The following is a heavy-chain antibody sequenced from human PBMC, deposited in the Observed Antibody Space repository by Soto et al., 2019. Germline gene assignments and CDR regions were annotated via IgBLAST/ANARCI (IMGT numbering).Heavy chain of an antibody. CDR2: INPNSGGT. CDR1: GYTFTGYY. V-gene: IGHV1-2*02. CDR3: ARAQYQLDATYGMDV. D-gene: IGHD2-2*01. Sequence: QVQLVQSGAEVKKPGASVKVSCKASGYTFTGYYMHWVRQAPGQGLEWMGWINPNSGGTNYAQKFQGSVTMTRDTSISTAYMELSRLRSDDTAVYYCARAQYQLDATYGMDVWGQGTTVTVSS. J-gene: IGHJ6*02.